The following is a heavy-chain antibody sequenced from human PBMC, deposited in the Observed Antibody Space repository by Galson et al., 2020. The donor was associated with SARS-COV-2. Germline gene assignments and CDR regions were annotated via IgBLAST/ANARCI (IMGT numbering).Heavy chain of an antibody. CDR3: ARELSGWPPDD. J-gene: IGHJ4*02. CDR2: ISYDGSNK. CDR1: GFTFSSYA. V-gene: IGHV3-30*04. D-gene: IGHD6-19*01. Sequence: GESLKISCAASGFTFSSYAMHWVRQAPGKGLEWVAVISYDGSNKYYADSVKGRFTISRDNSKNTLYLKMHSLRAEDTAVYYCARELSGWPPDDWGQGTLVTGSS.